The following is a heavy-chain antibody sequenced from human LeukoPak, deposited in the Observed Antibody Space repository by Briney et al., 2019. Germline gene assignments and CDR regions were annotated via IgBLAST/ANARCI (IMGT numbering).Heavy chain of an antibody. D-gene: IGHD3-9*01. CDR3: ARDSGYDVLTGYSVDY. J-gene: IGHJ4*02. CDR2: ISSSSSYI. Sequence: PGGSLRLSCAASGFTFSSYSMNWVRQAPGKGLEWVSSISSSSSYIYYADSVKGRFTISRDNAKNSLYLQINSLRAEDTAVYYCARDSGYDVLTGYSVDYWGQGTLVTVSS. CDR1: GFTFSSYS. V-gene: IGHV3-21*01.